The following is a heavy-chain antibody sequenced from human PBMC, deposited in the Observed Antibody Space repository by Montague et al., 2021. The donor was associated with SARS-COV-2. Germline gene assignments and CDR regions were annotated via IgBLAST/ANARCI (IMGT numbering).Heavy chain of an antibody. D-gene: IGHD1-14*01. J-gene: IGHJ4*02. Sequence: CAISGDSVSTNSGTWNWVRLSPSRGLEWLGRTHYRSKWYNDYAVSVRSRITISPDTSKNQFSLQLNSVTPEDTAVYYCTQERGPGRTTWHYFDYWGQGTLVTVSS. CDR3: TQERGPGRTTWHYFDY. CDR1: GDSVSTNSGT. CDR2: THYRSKWYN. V-gene: IGHV6-1*01.